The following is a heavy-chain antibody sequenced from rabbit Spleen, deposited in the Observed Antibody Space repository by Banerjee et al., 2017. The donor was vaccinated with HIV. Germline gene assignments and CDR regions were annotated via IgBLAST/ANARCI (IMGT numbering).Heavy chain of an antibody. CDR3: ASGYSDIYFNL. V-gene: IGHV1S21*01. J-gene: IGHJ4*01. CDR1: GFDVSRYG. D-gene: IGHD1-1*01. CDR2: IDLVFGST. Sequence: EQLVESGGGLVQPGGSLKLSCKASGFDVSRYGVSWVRQAPGEGLEWIGYIDLVFGSTYYASWVNGRFTISKTSSTTVTLQMTSLTAADTATYFCASGYSDIYFNLWGPAPSSPS.